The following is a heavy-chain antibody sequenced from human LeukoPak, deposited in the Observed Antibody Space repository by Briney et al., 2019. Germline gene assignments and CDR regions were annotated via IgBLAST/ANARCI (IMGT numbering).Heavy chain of an antibody. CDR1: GGTFRYA. V-gene: IGHV1-69*13. J-gene: IGHJ3*02. CDR3: ARGGSSSGWPDAFDI. Sequence: SVKVSCKASGGTFRYAISWVRQAPGQGLEWVGGIISIFGKANYAQRFQGRVTILADESTSTAYMELSSLRSEDTAVYYCARGGSSSGWPDAFDIWGQGTMVTVSS. CDR2: IISIFGKA. D-gene: IGHD6-19*01.